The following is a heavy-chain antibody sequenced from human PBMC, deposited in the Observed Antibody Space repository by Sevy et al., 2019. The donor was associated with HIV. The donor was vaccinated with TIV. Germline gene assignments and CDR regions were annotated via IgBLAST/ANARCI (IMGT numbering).Heavy chain of an antibody. Sequence: GESLKISCGASGFTFSSYDMHWVRQAAGKGLEWVSGIGSGGDAYYPGSVKGRFTISRENAKNSLYLQMNSLRAGDTAVYYCARSGGYSDYGMDLWGQGTTVTVSS. V-gene: IGHV3-13*01. CDR3: ARSGGYSDYGMDL. J-gene: IGHJ6*02. CDR2: IGSGGDA. CDR1: GFTFSSYD. D-gene: IGHD5-12*01.